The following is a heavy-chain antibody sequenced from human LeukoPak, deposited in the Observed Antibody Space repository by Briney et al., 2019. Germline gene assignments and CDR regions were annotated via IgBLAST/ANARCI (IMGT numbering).Heavy chain of an antibody. V-gene: IGHV3-33*08. CDR2: IWYDGTDK. CDR1: GFTFSHYG. CDR3: ARDPAGNRGNFDY. D-gene: IGHD6-13*01. J-gene: IGHJ4*02. Sequence: GGSLRLSCSASGFTFSHYGMHWVRQAPGRGLEWVAGIWYDGTDKYYADSVKGRFTISRDNSRNTLYLQMNSLRVEDTAMYSCARDPAGNRGNFDYWGQGTLVTVSS.